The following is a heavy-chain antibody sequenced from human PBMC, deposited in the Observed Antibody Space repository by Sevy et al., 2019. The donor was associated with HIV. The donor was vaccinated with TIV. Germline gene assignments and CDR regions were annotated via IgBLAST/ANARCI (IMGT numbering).Heavy chain of an antibody. Sequence: GGSLRLSCAASGFIFSDYEMNWVRQRPGKGLEWVSYISSSGYVIYYADSVKGRFTVSRDNAKNSLYLQLNSLTAEDTGFYFCARDPRIGGYYPSWFDPWGQGTLVTVS. CDR3: ARDPRIGGYYPSWFDP. CDR2: ISSSGYVI. V-gene: IGHV3-48*03. J-gene: IGHJ5*02. D-gene: IGHD3-3*01. CDR1: GFIFSDYE.